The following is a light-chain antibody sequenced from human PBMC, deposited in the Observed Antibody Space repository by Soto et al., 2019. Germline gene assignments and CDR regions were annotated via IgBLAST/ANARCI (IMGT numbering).Light chain of an antibody. J-gene: IGKJ2*01. Sequence: DIQMTQSPSSLSASVGDRVTITCQASQDINNYLNWYQQKPGEAPKLLINVASNLETGVPSKFSGSGSGTDFTFTIRSLQPEDIATYYCQQFYNLPYTFGQGTKLEIK. CDR3: QQFYNLPYT. CDR1: QDINNY. V-gene: IGKV1-33*01. CDR2: VAS.